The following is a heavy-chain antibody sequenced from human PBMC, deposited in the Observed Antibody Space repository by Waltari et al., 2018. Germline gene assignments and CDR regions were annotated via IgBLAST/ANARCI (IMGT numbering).Heavy chain of an antibody. CDR3: AVARSGYYPFDY. CDR1: GASIGFVGYS. J-gene: IGHJ4*02. CDR2: IYYGGSA. V-gene: IGHV4-31*11. Sequence: QVHLQESGPGLVKPSQTLSLTCAVSGASIGFVGYSGSWIRQHPEKGLEWIGYIYYGGSAYYNPSLKSPVTISIDTAKNQFSLKLNSVTAADTAVYYCAVARSGYYPFDYWGQGALVTVSS. D-gene: IGHD3-3*01.